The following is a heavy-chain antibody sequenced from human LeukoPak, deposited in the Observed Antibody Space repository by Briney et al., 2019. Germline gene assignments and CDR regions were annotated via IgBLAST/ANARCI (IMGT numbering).Heavy chain of an antibody. CDR3: ARARNGGDFDY. CDR1: GVTFSSYS. V-gene: IGHV3-53*01. CDR2: IYSGGST. Sequence: PGGPLRLSCEASGVTFSSYSMNWVRQAPGKGLEWVSVIYSGGSTYYADSVKGRFTISRDNSKNTLYLQMNSLRAEDTAVYYCARARNGGDFDYWGQGTLVTVSS. J-gene: IGHJ4*02. D-gene: IGHD3-16*01.